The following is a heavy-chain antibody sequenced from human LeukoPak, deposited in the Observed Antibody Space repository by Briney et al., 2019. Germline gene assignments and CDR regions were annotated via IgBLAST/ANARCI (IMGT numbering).Heavy chain of an antibody. Sequence: LGASLQISCKGSGSIFTNYWINWVRQVPGKGLESMGAIYPGNSHVRYNPSLQGQVTISADTSFGVDYLQWSSLKTSDTGMYYCVRIPNTASPPNWFDPWGQGTLVTVSS. V-gene: IGHV5-51*01. J-gene: IGHJ5*02. CDR1: GSIFTNYW. CDR2: IYPGNSHV. CDR3: VRIPNTASPPNWFDP. D-gene: IGHD5-18*01.